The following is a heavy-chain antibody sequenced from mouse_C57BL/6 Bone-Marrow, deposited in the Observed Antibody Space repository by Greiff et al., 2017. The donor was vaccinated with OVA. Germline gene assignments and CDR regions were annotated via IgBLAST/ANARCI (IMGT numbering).Heavy chain of an antibody. D-gene: IGHD1-1*01. Sequence: EVKLVESGPGLAKPSQTLSLTCSVTGYSITSDYWNWIRKFPGNKLEYMGYISYSGSTYYNPSLKSRISITRDTSKNQYYLQLNSVTTEDTATYYCARSPSIYYYGRGFAYWGQGTLVTVSA. V-gene: IGHV3-8*01. J-gene: IGHJ3*01. CDR1: GYSITSDY. CDR2: ISYSGST. CDR3: ARSPSIYYYGRGFAY.